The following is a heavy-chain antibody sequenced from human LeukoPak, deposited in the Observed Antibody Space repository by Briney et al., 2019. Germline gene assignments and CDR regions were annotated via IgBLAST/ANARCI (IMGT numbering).Heavy chain of an antibody. CDR3: ARVRYFDWLALDY. D-gene: IGHD3-9*01. CDR2: INQDGSEK. V-gene: IGHV3-7*04. J-gene: IGHJ4*02. CDR1: GFTFSSYW. Sequence: PGGSLRLSCATSGFTFSSYWMSWVRQAPAKGLEWVANINQDGSEKYFGSSVRGRFTISRDNAKNSLFLQMNSLRADDTAVYYCARVRYFDWLALDYWGQGNLVTVSS.